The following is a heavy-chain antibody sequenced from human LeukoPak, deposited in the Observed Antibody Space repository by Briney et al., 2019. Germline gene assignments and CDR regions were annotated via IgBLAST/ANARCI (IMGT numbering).Heavy chain of an antibody. D-gene: IGHD6-13*01. CDR2: ISGTAAST. CDR3: AKALGSSSWYGYLGY. CDR1: GFTFSSYA. Sequence: GRSLRHSLAASGFTFSSYAMSWGGQPRGNGIEWVSTISGTAASTYYADSVKGRFTIDRDNYKNTLYLQMNSLRAEDTAVYYCAKALGSSSWYGYLGYWGQGTLVTVSS. J-gene: IGHJ4*02. V-gene: IGHV3-23*01.